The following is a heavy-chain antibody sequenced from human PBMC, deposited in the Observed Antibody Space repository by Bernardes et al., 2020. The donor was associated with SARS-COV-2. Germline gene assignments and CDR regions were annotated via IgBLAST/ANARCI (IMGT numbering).Heavy chain of an antibody. D-gene: IGHD3-3*01. CDR1: GGSISSGDYY. CDR3: ARGGTIFGVVNYGMDV. V-gene: IGHV4-30-4*01. CDR2: IYYSGST. J-gene: IGHJ6*01. Sequence: SETLPLTCTVSGGSISSGDYYWSWLLQPPGKGLEWIGYIYYSGSTYYNPSLKSRVTISVDTSKNQFSLKLSSVTAADTAVYYCARGGTIFGVVNYGMDVWGQGTTVTVSS.